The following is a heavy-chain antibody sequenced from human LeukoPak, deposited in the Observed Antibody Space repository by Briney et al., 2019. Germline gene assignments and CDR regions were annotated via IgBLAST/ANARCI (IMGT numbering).Heavy chain of an antibody. CDR3: ARATLRYFDWPSRFDP. D-gene: IGHD3-9*01. J-gene: IGHJ5*02. Sequence: SETLSLTCSVSGGSISSRPYYWGWVRQPPGKGLEWIGTISYSGTTYYSPSLKSRVTISVDTSKNQFSLKLSSVTAADTAVYYCARATLRYFDWPSRFDPWGQGTLVTVSS. CDR2: ISYSGTT. V-gene: IGHV4-39*07. CDR1: GGSISSRPYY.